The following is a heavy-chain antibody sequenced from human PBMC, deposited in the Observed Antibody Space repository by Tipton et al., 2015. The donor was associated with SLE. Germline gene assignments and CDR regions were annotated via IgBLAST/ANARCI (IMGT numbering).Heavy chain of an antibody. Sequence: TLSLTCTVSGGSISSHYWSWIRQPPGKGLEWIGNIYHSGSTFYNPSLRSRVTISVDTSKNQFSLKLSSVTAADTAVYYCARLEAAAGLFDYWGQGTLVTVSS. J-gene: IGHJ4*02. D-gene: IGHD6-13*01. V-gene: IGHV4-59*04. CDR2: IYHSGST. CDR1: GGSISSHY. CDR3: ARLEAAAGLFDY.